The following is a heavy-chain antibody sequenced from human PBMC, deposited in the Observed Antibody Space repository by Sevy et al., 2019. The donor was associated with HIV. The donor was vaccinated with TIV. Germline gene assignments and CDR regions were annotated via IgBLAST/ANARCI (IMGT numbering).Heavy chain of an antibody. CDR1: GFNFRNVW. CDR3: ATINTVGSLAY. D-gene: IGHD2-15*01. Sequence: GGSLRLSCAASGFNFRNVWMSWVRQAPGKVLEWIGLIKSNTDGGTTEYGAPVKGGITISRDDSKNTLFLQVNSLKAEDTALYYCATINTVGSLAYWGRGTLVTVSS. CDR2: IKSNTDGGTT. J-gene: IGHJ4*02. V-gene: IGHV3-15*01.